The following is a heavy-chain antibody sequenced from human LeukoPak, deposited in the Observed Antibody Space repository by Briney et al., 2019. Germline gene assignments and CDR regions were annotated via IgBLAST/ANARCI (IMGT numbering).Heavy chain of an antibody. J-gene: IGHJ3*01. V-gene: IGHV1-69*13. CDR1: GGTFSSYA. D-gene: IGHD3-10*01. CDR2: IIPIFGTA. Sequence: SVKVSCKASGGTFSSYAISWVRQAPGQGLEWMGRIIPIFGTANYAQKFQGRVNITADESTSTAFMELSSLTSEDTTIYYCATESDGGAFDVWGQGTMVSVSS. CDR3: ATESDGGAFDV.